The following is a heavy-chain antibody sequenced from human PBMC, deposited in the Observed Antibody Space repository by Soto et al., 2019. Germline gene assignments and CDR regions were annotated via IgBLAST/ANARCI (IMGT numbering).Heavy chain of an antibody. J-gene: IGHJ4*02. CDR1: GVSAIDSA. V-gene: IGHV1-58*02. Sequence: GVSAEVSYEACGVSAIDSAIECVRQARGQRLEWMGWIVVGSGHINYAQKFQERLSITRDMSTSTAYMELSSLTLEDTAVYYCAAVQGGGATFHFWGPGTLVTSPQ. D-gene: IGHD1-26*01. CDR3: AAVQGGGATFHF. CDR2: IVVGSGHI.